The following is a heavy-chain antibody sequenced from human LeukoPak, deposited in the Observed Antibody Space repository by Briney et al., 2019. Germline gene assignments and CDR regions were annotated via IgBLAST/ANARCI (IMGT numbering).Heavy chain of an antibody. CDR2: IYYSGST. D-gene: IGHD6-19*01. Sequence: PSETLSLTCTVSGGSISSSNYYWGWIRQPSGKGLEWIGSIYYSGSTYYNPSLKSRVTISVDTSKKQFSLKLSSVTAADTAVYYCARKSQGVVAGTDYFDYWGQGTLVTVSS. CDR1: GGSISSSNYY. V-gene: IGHV4-39*01. J-gene: IGHJ4*02. CDR3: ARKSQGVVAGTDYFDY.